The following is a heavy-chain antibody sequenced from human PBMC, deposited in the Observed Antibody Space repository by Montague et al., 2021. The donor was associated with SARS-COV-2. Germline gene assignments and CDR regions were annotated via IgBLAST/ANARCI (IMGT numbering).Heavy chain of an antibody. CDR3: ARGRPVQGSSRHFDSISSGALDI. CDR2: INQGGAP. CDR1: RGSFSNYY. D-gene: IGHD3-9*01. Sequence: SETLSLTCAVSRGSFSNYYWTWIRQSPGKGLEWIGEINQGGAPNYTPSLKSRVTISLDTSKKQISLKLNSVTVAGTAVFFCARGRPVQGSSRHFDSISSGALDIWAQGSLVTVSS. J-gene: IGHJ3*02. V-gene: IGHV4-34*01.